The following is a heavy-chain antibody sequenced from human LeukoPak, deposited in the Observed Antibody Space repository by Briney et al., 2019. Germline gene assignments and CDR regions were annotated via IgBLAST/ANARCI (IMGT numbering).Heavy chain of an antibody. V-gene: IGHV3-72*01. J-gene: IGHJ4*02. Sequence: GGTLRLSCAASGFTFSDHYMDWVRQAPGKGVEWVGRTRDKGNRYTTEYAASVKGRFTISRDASKTSLYLQINSLKTEDTAVYYCARWDGYDRRSFDYWGQGTLVTVSS. CDR1: GFTFSDHY. CDR3: ARWDGYDRRSFDY. D-gene: IGHD5-12*01. CDR2: TRDKGNRYTT.